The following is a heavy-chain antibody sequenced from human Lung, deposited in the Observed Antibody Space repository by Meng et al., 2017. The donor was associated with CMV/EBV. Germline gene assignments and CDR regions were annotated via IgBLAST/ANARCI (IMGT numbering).Heavy chain of an antibody. CDR3: AKEGDTIWYDH. Sequence: GGSLRLSCATSGFIFDDYTIHWVRQAPGKGLEWVSLIRGDNRLYADSVKGRFTISRDNTENSVYLQMNSLRTEDTALYYCAKEGDTIWYDHWGQGTLVTVS. CDR2: IRGDNR. D-gene: IGHD3-3*01. CDR1: GFIFDDYT. J-gene: IGHJ5*02. V-gene: IGHV3-43*01.